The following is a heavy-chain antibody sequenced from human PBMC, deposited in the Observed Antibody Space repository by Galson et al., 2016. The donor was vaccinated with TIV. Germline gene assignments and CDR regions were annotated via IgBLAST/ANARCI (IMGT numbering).Heavy chain of an antibody. J-gene: IGHJ4*02. D-gene: IGHD3-3*01. V-gene: IGHV3-9*01. CDR3: AKVVWSGYYVYYFDH. CDR2: ISWKSDSV. CDR1: GFSFEDYA. Sequence: SLRLSCAASGFSFEDYATHWVRQAPGKGLEWVSSISWKSDSVHYADSVKGRFTISRDNAKNSLYLQMYSLRVEDTAFYFCAKVVWSGYYVYYFDHWGQGTLVTVSP.